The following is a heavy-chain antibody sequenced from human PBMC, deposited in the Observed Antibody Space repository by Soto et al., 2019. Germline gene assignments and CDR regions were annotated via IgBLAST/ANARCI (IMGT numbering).Heavy chain of an antibody. CDR1: GGSISNYY. V-gene: IGHV4-4*07. J-gene: IGHJ4*02. D-gene: IGHD1-26*01. CDR3: ATSGGSFNLDY. Sequence: AEPLSLTGTVSGGSISNYYWSWSRQPAGKGLEWIGRIYNSGSTKYNPSLKSRVTMSDDTSKNQFSLNLISVTAADTAVYYCATSGGSFNLDYWGLGTLVTVSS. CDR2: IYNSGST.